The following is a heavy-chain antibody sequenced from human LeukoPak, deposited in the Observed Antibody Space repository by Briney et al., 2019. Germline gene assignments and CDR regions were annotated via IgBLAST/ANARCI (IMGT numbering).Heavy chain of an antibody. CDR1: GFALRTSGVG. J-gene: IGHJ4*02. V-gene: IGHV2-5*01. D-gene: IGHD3-9*01. CDR3: AHTGRLRYFDWPDY. CDR2: IYWNDDK. Sequence: SGPKLVYPTPALTLTCTFFGFALRTSGVGVGWIRQPPGKALEWLALIYWNDDKRYTPSLTSRLTITKDTSKNQVVLTMTNMAPVDTATYYRAHTGRLRYFDWPDYWGQGTLVTVSS.